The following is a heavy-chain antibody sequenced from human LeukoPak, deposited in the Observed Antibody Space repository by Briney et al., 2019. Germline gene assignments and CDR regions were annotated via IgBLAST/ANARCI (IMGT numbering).Heavy chain of an antibody. J-gene: IGHJ4*02. D-gene: IGHD6-13*01. Sequence: PGGSLRLSCAASGFTFSGSTMNWVRQASGKGLEWVGLIKSKTNSYATAYAASVNGRFTISRDDSKSTAYLQMNTLKTEDTAVYYCARALGIAAAGAFDYWGQGTLVTVSS. CDR2: IKSKTNSYAT. V-gene: IGHV3-73*01. CDR3: ARALGIAAAGAFDY. CDR1: GFTFSGST.